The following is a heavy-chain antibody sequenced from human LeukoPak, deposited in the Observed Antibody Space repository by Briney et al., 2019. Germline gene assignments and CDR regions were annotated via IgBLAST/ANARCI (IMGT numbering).Heavy chain of an antibody. J-gene: IGHJ5*02. CDR2: INHSGST. D-gene: IGHD2-21*01. CDR3: ARGGIAPKWFDP. CDR1: GGSFRGYY. Sequence: SGALSLTCAVYGGSFRGYYWSWIRQPPGKGLEWIGEINHSGSTNYNPSLKSRVTISVDTSKNQCSLKLSSVTAADTAVYYCARGGIAPKWFDPWGQGTLVTVSS. V-gene: IGHV4-34*01.